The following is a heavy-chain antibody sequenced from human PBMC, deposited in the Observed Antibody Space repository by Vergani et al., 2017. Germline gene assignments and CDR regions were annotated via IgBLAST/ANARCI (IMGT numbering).Heavy chain of an antibody. CDR1: GGSISSSSYY. D-gene: IGHD2-21*01. J-gene: IGHJ4*02. CDR2: IYYSGSP. V-gene: IGHV4-39*07. Sequence: QLQLQESGPGLVKPSETLSLTCTVSGGSISSSSYYWGWIRQPPGKGLEWIGSIYYSGSPYYNPALKSRCTISVDTSKNQFSLKLSPVTAADPAVYYCASHGWGWPTGYWGQGTLVTVSS. CDR3: ASHGWGWPTGY.